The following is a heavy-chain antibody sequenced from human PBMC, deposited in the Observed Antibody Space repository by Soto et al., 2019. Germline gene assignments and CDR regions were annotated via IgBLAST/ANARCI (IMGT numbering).Heavy chain of an antibody. Sequence: EVQLVESGGGLVQPGGSLKLSCAASGFTFSGSAMHWVRQASGKGLEWVGRIRSKANSYATAYAASVKGRFTISRDDSKNTAYLQMNSLKTEDTAVYYCTRPTVPGYRRGFYYYYGMDVWGQGTTVTVSS. J-gene: IGHJ6*02. D-gene: IGHD3-16*02. CDR3: TRPTVPGYRRGFYYYYGMDV. CDR1: GFTFSGSA. CDR2: IRSKANSYAT. V-gene: IGHV3-73*02.